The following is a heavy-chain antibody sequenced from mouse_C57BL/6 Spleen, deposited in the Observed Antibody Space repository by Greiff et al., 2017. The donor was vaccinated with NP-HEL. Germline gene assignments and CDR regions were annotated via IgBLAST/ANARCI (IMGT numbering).Heavy chain of an antibody. D-gene: IGHD1-1*01. CDR1: GYTFTSYG. J-gene: IGHJ3*01. V-gene: IGHV1-81*01. CDR3: ARHGSSSCAY. Sequence: QVQLQQSGAELARPGASVKLSCKASGYTFTSYGISWVKQRTGQGLEWIGEIYPRSGNTYYNEKFKGKATLTADKSSSTAYMELRSLTSEDSAVYFCARHGSSSCAYWGQGTLVTVSA. CDR2: IYPRSGNT.